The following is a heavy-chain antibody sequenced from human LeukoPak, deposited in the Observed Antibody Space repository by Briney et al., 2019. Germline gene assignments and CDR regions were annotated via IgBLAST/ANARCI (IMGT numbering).Heavy chain of an antibody. J-gene: IGHJ4*02. Sequence: PGGSLRLSCAASEFTFSSYSMNWVRQAPGKGLEWVSYITNSGNSKSYADSVKGRFTISRDNAKNSLYLQMNSLRDEDTAVYYCVRGEATAVAPGCDYWGQGILVTVSS. CDR2: ITNSGNSK. D-gene: IGHD5-18*01. CDR1: EFTFSSYS. V-gene: IGHV3-48*02. CDR3: VRGEATAVAPGCDY.